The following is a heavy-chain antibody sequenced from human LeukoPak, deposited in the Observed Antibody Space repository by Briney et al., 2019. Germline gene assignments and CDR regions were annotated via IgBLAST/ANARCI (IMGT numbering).Heavy chain of an antibody. Sequence: SQTLSLTCTVSGASISSTSYCWGWIRQPAGKGLEWIGHIHTSGSTNYNPSLKSRVTISVDTSKNQFSLKLSSVTAADTAVYYCARVGMITFGGYYYYMDVWGKGTTVTVSS. D-gene: IGHD3-16*01. CDR3: ARVGMITFGGYYYYMDV. CDR2: IHTSGST. V-gene: IGHV4-61*09. CDR1: GASISSTSYC. J-gene: IGHJ6*03.